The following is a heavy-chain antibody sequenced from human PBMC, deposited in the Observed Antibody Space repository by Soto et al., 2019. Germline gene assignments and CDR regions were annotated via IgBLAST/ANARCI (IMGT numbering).Heavy chain of an antibody. CDR1: GFTVRGYW. CDR3: AKDLYSNYGDAFDI. CDR2: LNEDGSFT. D-gene: IGHD4-4*01. J-gene: IGHJ3*02. Sequence: GPLGLSSVAYGFTVRGYWMRWVRQVPGKGVVWVSRLNEDGSFTTYAASVEGRFTISRDNAKNSLCLQMNSLRAEDTALYYFAKDLYSNYGDAFDIWGQGTMVP. V-gene: IGHV3-74*01.